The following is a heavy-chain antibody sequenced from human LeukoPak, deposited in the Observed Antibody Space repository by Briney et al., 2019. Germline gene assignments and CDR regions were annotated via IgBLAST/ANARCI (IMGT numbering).Heavy chain of an antibody. Sequence: GGSLRLSCAASGFTFSSYAMSWVRQAPGKGLEWVSAISGSGGSTYYADSVKGRFTSSRDNSKNTLYLQMNSLRAEDTAVYYCARGSDRYPYLPDYWGQGTLVTVSS. CDR1: GFTFSSYA. CDR3: ARGSDRYPYLPDY. D-gene: IGHD3-22*01. CDR2: ISGSGGST. J-gene: IGHJ4*02. V-gene: IGHV3-23*01.